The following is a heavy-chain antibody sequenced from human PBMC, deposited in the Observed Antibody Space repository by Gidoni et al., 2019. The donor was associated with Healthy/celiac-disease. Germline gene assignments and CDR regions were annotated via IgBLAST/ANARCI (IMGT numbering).Heavy chain of an antibody. D-gene: IGHD6-13*01. Sequence: QVQLVQSGAEVKKPGASVKVSCKVSGYTLTELSIHWVRQAPGKGLEWMGGFDPEDGETIYAQKFQGRVTMTEDTSTDTAYMELSSLRSEDTAVYYCATGSWEQQLVRVRYYYYGMDVWGQGTTVTVSS. CDR1: GYTLTELS. CDR3: ATGSWEQQLVRVRYYYYGMDV. J-gene: IGHJ6*02. CDR2: FDPEDGET. V-gene: IGHV1-24*01.